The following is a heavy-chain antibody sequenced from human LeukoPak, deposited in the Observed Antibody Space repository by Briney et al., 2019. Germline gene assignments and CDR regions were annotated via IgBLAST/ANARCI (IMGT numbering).Heavy chain of an antibody. CDR2: INSDGSST. CDR3: ARASSYSSGYDY. J-gene: IGHJ4*02. CDR1: GFTFSNYW. V-gene: IGHV3-74*01. D-gene: IGHD6-19*01. Sequence: GSLRLSCAASGFTFSNYWMHWVRQAPGKGLVRVSRINSDGSSTRDADSVKGRFTISRDNAKNTLYLQMNSLRAEDTAVYYCARASSYSSGYDYWGQGTLVTVSS.